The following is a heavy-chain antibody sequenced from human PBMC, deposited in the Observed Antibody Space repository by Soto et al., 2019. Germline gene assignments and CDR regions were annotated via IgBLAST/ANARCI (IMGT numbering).Heavy chain of an antibody. J-gene: IGHJ6*02. CDR2: ISGYNGKT. CDR1: GYTFSMSG. Sequence: QVQLVQSGAEVKKPGASVKVSCKSSGYTFSMSGISWVRQAPGQGLEWMGWISGYNGKTNYEQKFQDRGTMTTDTSTNMAYMELRSLRSDDTAVYYCAREGPRPYYYSGMDVWGQGTTFTVSS. V-gene: IGHV1-18*01. CDR3: AREGPRPYYYSGMDV.